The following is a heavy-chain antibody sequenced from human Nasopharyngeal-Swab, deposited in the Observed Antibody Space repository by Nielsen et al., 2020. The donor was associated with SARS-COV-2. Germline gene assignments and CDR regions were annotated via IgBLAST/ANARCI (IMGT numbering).Heavy chain of an antibody. CDR3: AKDPYYYDSSGYYPFDY. J-gene: IGHJ4*02. D-gene: IGHD3-22*01. CDR1: GFTFDDYG. CDR2: INWNGGST. Sequence: GESLKISCAASGFTFDDYGMSWVRQAPGKGLEWVSGINWNGGSTGYADSVKGRFTISRDNAKNSLYLQMNSLRAEDTAVYYCAKDPYYYDSSGYYPFDYWGQGTLVTVSS. V-gene: IGHV3-20*04.